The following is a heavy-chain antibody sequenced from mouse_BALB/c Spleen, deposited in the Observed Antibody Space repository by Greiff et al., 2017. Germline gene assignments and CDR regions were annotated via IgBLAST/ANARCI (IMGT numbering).Heavy chain of an antibody. CDR2: INPSSGYT. D-gene: IGHD1-1*02. CDR1: GYTFTSYT. J-gene: IGHJ4*01. CDR3: ARGGTILAMDY. V-gene: IGHV1-4*01. Sequence: VQLQQSGAELARPGASVKMSCKASGYTFTSYTMHWVKPRPGQGLEWIGYINPSSGYTNYNQKFKDKATLTADKSSSTAYMQLSSLTSEDSAVYDCARGGTILAMDYWGQGTSVTVSS.